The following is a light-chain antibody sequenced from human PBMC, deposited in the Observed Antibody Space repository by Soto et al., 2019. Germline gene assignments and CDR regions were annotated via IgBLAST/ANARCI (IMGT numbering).Light chain of an antibody. CDR2: RND. Sequence: QSVLTQSPSTSGTPGQRVTISCSGSTSNIGGNFVYWYQQLSGTAPQLLIARNDQRASGVPDRFSGSKSGTSASLTIGGLRSDDEADYFCAVWDDRLGGPVFGTGTKVTVL. CDR3: AVWDDRLGGPV. V-gene: IGLV1-47*01. J-gene: IGLJ1*01. CDR1: TSNIGGNF.